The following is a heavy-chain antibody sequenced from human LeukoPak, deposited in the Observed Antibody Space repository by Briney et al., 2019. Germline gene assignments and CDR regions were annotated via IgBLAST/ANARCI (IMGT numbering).Heavy chain of an antibody. J-gene: IGHJ4*02. CDR2: IYSSGST. D-gene: IGHD2-15*01. V-gene: IGHV4-4*07. CDR1: SGSITSYY. CDR3: ARARGRLLLVDY. Sequence: SETLSLTCTVSSGSITSYYWNWIRQPAGKGLEWIGRIYSSGSTDYNPSLKSRVTMSVDTSKNQFSLNLSSVTAGDSAVYYCARARGRLLLVDYWGQGTLVTVSS.